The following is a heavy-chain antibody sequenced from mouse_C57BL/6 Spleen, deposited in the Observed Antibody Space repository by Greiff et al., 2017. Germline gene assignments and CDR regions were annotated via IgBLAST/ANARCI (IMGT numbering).Heavy chain of an antibody. CDR3: ARGDGSSPYYFDY. CDR1: GYTFTSYW. Sequence: QVHVKQPGAELVKPGASVKLSCKASGYTFTSYWMQWVKQRPGQGLEWIGEIDPSDSYTNYNQKFKGKATLTVDTSSSTAYMQRSSLTSEDSAVYYCARGDGSSPYYFDYWGQGTTLTVSS. D-gene: IGHD1-1*01. CDR2: IDPSDSYT. J-gene: IGHJ2*01. V-gene: IGHV1-50*01.